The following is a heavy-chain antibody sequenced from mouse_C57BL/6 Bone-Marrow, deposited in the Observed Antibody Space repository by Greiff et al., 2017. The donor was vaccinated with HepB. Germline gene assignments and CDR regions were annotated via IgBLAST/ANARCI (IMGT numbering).Heavy chain of an antibody. J-gene: IGHJ1*03. CDR2: IDPSDSYT. CDR1: GYTFTSYW. V-gene: IGHV1-69*01. CDR3: ARGPLYYYGSSHWYFDV. Sequence: QVQLQQPGAELVMPGASVKLSCKASGYTFTSYWMHWVKRRPGQGLEWIGEIDPSDSYTNYNQKFKGKSTLTVDKSSSTAYMQLSSLTSEDSAVYYCARGPLYYYGSSHWYFDVWGTGTTVTVSS. D-gene: IGHD1-1*01.